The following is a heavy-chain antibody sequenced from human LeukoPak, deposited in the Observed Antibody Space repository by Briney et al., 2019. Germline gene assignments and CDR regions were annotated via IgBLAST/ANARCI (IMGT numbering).Heavy chain of an antibody. D-gene: IGHD4-17*01. J-gene: IGHJ1*01. CDR1: GGTFSSYA. V-gene: IGHV1-69*13. CDR2: IIPIFGTA. Sequence: ASVKVSCKASGGTFSSYAISWVRQAPGQGLEWMGGIIPIFGTANYAQKFQGRVTITADESTSTAYMELSSLRSEDTAVYYCARGVSAVTQNPFQYWGQGTLVTVSS. CDR3: ARGVSAVTQNPFQY.